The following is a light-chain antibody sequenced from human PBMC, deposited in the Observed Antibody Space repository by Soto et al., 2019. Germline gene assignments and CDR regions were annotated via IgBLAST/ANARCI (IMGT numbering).Light chain of an antibody. CDR2: QVS. J-gene: IGKJ2*01. Sequence: DAVMTQSPLSLTVNLGQPASISCRSSQSLVISHGRTFLNWFQQRPGQSPRRLIYQVSNRDSGVPDRFSGSGSGTDFTLKISRVEAEDVGVYYCMQGSHWPFTFGQGTNLEIK. CDR3: MQGSHWPFT. CDR1: QSLVISHGRTF. V-gene: IGKV2-30*01.